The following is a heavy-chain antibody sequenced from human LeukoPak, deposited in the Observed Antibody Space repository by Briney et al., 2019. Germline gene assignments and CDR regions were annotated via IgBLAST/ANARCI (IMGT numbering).Heavy chain of an antibody. V-gene: IGHV3-53*04. D-gene: IGHD6-19*01. CDR3: AREVITVAGTHPFDY. J-gene: IGHJ4*02. CDR1: GFTVSSNY. Sequence: GGSLRLSCAASGFTVSSNYMSWVRQAPGKGLEWVSVIYSGGSTYYADSVKGRFTISRHNSKNTLYLQMNSLRAEDTAVYYCAREVITVAGTHPFDYWGQGTLVTVSS. CDR2: IYSGGST.